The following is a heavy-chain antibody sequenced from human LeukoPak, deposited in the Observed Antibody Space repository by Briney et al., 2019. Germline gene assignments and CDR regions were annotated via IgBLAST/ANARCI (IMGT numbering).Heavy chain of an antibody. V-gene: IGHV3-7*01. CDR2: IKQDGSEK. D-gene: IGHD4-17*01. Sequence: PGGSLRLSCAASGFSFTSYWTSWVRQAPGKGLEWVANIKQDGSEKFYVDSVKGRFTISRDNVKNSLYLQVNSLRVEDTAVYYCARGDFNDNGDYVDAFDVWGQGTMVTVSS. J-gene: IGHJ3*01. CDR3: ARGDFNDNGDYVDAFDV. CDR1: GFSFTSYW.